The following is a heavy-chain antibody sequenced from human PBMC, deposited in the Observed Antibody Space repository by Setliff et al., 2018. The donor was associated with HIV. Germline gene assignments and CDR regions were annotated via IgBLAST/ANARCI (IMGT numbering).Heavy chain of an antibody. CDR2: IYPGGARR. V-gene: IGHV1-46*01. J-gene: IGHJ4*02. CDR1: GYTFTNYY. Sequence: GASVKVSCKASGYTFTNYYMYWVRQAPGQGLEWMGIIYPGGARRSYAQKFQGRVTMTTDTATSTAYMEVRSLRSDDTAVYYCARTDYGGNSGGNYFDYWGQGSLVTVSS. CDR3: ARTDYGGNSGGNYFDY. D-gene: IGHD4-17*01.